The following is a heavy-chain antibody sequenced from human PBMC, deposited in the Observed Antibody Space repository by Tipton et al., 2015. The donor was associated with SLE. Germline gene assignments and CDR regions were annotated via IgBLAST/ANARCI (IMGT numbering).Heavy chain of an antibody. CDR3: AIAVAGTLFFDY. CDR1: GHSFTNYG. D-gene: IGHD6-19*01. V-gene: IGHV1-18*01. Sequence: QLVQSGAEVKKPGASVKVSCKASGHSFTNYGISWVRQAPGQGLEWVGWISAYNGNTNYAQKLQGRVTMTTDTSMSTAYMELRSLRSDDTAVYYCAIAVAGTLFFDYWGQGALVTASS. J-gene: IGHJ4*02. CDR2: ISAYNGNT.